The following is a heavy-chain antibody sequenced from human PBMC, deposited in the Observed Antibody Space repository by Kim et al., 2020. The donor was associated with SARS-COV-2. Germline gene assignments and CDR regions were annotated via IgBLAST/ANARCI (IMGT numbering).Heavy chain of an antibody. CDR3: ARLARENVWGRPRYYFDS. D-gene: IGHD3-16*01. V-gene: IGHV4-39*01. CDR1: GGSISSSSYY. CDR2: IYYSGST. J-gene: IGHJ4*02. Sequence: SETLSLTCTVSGGSISSSSYYWGWIRQPPGKGLEWIGSIYYSGSTYYNPSLKSRVTISVDTPKNQFSLKLSSVTAADTAVYYCARLARENVWGRPRYYFDSGGQGTPVPVPS.